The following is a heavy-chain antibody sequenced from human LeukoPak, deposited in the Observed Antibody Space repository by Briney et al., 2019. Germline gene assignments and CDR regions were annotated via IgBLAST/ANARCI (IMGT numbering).Heavy chain of an antibody. D-gene: IGHD3-3*01. J-gene: IGHJ6*02. CDR1: GGTFSKYA. CDR3: ARGPRISTIFGVVTRYYYYYGMDV. Sequence: SVKVSCKASGGTFSKYAISWVRQAPGQGLEWMGNIVPIFGTASYAQKFQGRVTFTADESTSTAYMELSSLRSEDTAVYYCARGPRISTIFGVVTRYYYYYGMDVWGQGTTVTVSS. V-gene: IGHV1-69*13. CDR2: IVPIFGTA.